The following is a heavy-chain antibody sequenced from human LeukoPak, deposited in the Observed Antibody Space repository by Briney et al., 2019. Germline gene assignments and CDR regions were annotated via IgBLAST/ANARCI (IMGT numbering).Heavy chain of an antibody. CDR3: ARERPHDAFDI. J-gene: IGHJ3*02. CDR2: IYPGDSDT. Sequence: GESLKISCKGSGYSFTSYWIGWVRQVPGKGLEWMGIIYPGDSDTKYSPSFQGQDTFSADKSISTAYLQWSSLKASDSAMYYCARERPHDAFDIWGQGTMVTVSS. V-gene: IGHV5-51*01. CDR1: GYSFTSYW.